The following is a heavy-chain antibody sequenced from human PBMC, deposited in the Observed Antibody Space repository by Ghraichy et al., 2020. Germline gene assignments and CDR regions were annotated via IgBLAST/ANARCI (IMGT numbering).Heavy chain of an antibody. D-gene: IGHD6-19*01. CDR2: MNPNSGNT. CDR3: ARVVAGYYYYYGMDV. V-gene: IGHV1-8*01. J-gene: IGHJ6*02. Sequence: ASVKVSCKASGYTFTSYDINWVRQATGQGLEWMGWMNPNSGNTGYAQKFQGRVTMTRNTSISTAYMELSSLRSEDTAVYYCARVVAGYYYYYGMDVWGQGTTVTVSS. CDR1: GYTFTSYD.